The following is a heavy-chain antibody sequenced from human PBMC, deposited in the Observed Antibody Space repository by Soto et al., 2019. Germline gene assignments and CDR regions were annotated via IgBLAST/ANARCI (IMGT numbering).Heavy chain of an antibody. CDR1: GGSISSGDYY. CDR2: IYYSGST. D-gene: IGHD3-10*01. Sequence: SETLSLTCTVSGGSISSGDYYWSWIRQPPGKGLEWIGCIYYSGSTYYNPSLKSRVTISVDTSKNQFSLKLSSVTAADTAVYYCARGSSTMVRGVYYYGMDVWGQGTTVTVSS. CDR3: ARGSSTMVRGVYYYGMDV. J-gene: IGHJ6*02. V-gene: IGHV4-30-4*01.